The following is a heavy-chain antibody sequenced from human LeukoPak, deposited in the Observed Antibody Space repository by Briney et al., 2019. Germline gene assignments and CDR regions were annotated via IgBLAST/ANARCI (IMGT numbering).Heavy chain of an antibody. J-gene: IGHJ6*03. CDR3: ARSAAGPYYYYMDV. Sequence: GGSLRLSCAASGFTFSNYGMHWVRQAPGKGLEWVAFIRYDGSNKHYGDSVKGRFTISRDNSKNTLYLQMNSLRAEDTAVYYCARSAAGPYYYYMDVWGKGTTVTISS. D-gene: IGHD6-13*01. V-gene: IGHV3-30*02. CDR1: GFTFSNYG. CDR2: IRYDGSNK.